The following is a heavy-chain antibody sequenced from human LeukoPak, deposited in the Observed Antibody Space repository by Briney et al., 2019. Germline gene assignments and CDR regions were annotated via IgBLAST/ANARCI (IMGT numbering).Heavy chain of an antibody. Sequence: ASVKVSCKASGYTFTGYYMHWVRQAPGQGLEWMGWINPNSGGTNYAQKFQGRVTMTRDSSISTAYMDLTRLKSDDTAVYYCARVYLGDTGDFYPYNWFDPWGQGTLVTVSS. CDR3: ARVYLGDTGDFYPYNWFDP. D-gene: IGHD2-21*01. CDR2: INPNSGGT. CDR1: GYTFTGYY. J-gene: IGHJ5*02. V-gene: IGHV1-2*02.